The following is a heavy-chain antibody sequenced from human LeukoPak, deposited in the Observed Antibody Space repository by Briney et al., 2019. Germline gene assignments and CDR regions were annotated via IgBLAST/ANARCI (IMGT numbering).Heavy chain of an antibody. D-gene: IGHD2-2*01. CDR3: ARSPRYCTSANCSY. CDR2: IKQDGSGE. J-gene: IGHJ4*02. CDR1: GFTFSHDW. Sequence: GGSLRLSCAASGFTFSHDWMSWVRQAPGKGLEWVASIKQDGSGEHYVDSVKGRFTISRDNAKSSLYLQMNSLRAEDTAVYYCARSPRYCTSANCSYWGQGTLVTVSS. V-gene: IGHV3-7*01.